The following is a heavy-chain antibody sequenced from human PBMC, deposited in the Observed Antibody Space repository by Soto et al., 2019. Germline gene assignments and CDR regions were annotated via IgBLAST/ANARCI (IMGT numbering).Heavy chain of an antibody. V-gene: IGHV1-3*01. CDR1: GYTFTSYA. J-gene: IGHJ6*02. CDR3: GRQPGHCGSTTCFGYYSVDV. Sequence: GASVKPSCKASGYTFTSYAMHWVRQAPGQRLEWMGWINVGNGNTKYSQKFQGRVTITRDTSASTAYMELSSLRSADTAVYYCGRQPGHCGSTTCFGYYSVDVWGQGTTVTVSS. CDR2: INVGNGNT. D-gene: IGHD2-2*01.